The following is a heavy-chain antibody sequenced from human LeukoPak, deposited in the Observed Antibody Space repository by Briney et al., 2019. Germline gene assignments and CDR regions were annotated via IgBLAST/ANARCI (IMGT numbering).Heavy chain of an antibody. J-gene: IGHJ3*02. Sequence: SETLSLTCAVYGGSFGGYYWSWIRQPPGKGLEWIGEINHSGSTNYNPSLKSRVTISVDTSKNQFSLKLSSVTAADTAVYYCASGYCGGACQLGGVDMWGQGTMVTVSS. CDR2: INHSGST. CDR1: GGSFGGYY. V-gene: IGHV4-34*01. D-gene: IGHD2-21*02. CDR3: ASGYCGGACQLGGVDM.